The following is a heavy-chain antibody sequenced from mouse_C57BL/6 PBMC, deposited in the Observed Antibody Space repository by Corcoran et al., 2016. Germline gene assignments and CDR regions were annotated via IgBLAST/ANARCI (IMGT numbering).Heavy chain of an antibody. CDR1: GYTFTDYT. V-gene: IGHV1-18*01. D-gene: IGHD2-4*01. CDR3: ARGDYDSYYAMDY. J-gene: IGHJ4*01. Sequence: EVQLQQSGPELVKPGASVKIPCKASGYTFTDYTMDWVKQSHGKSLEWIGDINPNHGGTIYTQKFKGKATLTVDKSSSTAYMELRSLTSEYTAVYYCARGDYDSYYAMDYWGQGTSVTVSS. CDR2: INPNHGGT.